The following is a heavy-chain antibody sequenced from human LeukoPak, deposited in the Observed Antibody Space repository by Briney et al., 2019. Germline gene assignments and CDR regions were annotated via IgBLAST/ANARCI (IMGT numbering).Heavy chain of an antibody. V-gene: IGHV3-48*03. CDR3: ARAYLYHGSGSYYFDY. D-gene: IGHD3-10*01. CDR2: ISSSGSTI. Sequence: PGGSPRLSCAASGFTFSSYEMNWVRQAPGKGLEWVSYISSSGSTIYYADSVKGRFTISRDNAKNSLYLQMNSLRAEDTAVYYCARAYLYHGSGSYYFDYWGQGTLVTVSS. CDR1: GFTFSSYE. J-gene: IGHJ4*02.